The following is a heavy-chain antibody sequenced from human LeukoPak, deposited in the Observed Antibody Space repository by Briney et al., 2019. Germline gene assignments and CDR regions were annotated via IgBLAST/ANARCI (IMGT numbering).Heavy chain of an antibody. CDR1: GFTFSSYA. J-gene: IGHJ4*02. D-gene: IGHD4-17*01. Sequence: GGSLRLSCAASGFTFSSYAMSWVRQAPGKGLEWVANIKQDGSEKYYVDSVKGRFTISRDNAKNSLYLQMNSLRAEDTAVYYCARAKIDGDGYFDYWGQGTLVTVSS. CDR3: ARAKIDGDGYFDY. CDR2: IKQDGSEK. V-gene: IGHV3-7*01.